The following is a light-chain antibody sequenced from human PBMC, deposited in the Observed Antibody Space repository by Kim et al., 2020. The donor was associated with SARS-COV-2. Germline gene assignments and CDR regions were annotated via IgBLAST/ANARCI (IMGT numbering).Light chain of an antibody. CDR2: GAS. CDR1: QSISSSY. V-gene: IGKV3-20*01. Sequence: IVLTQSPGTLSLSPGERATLSCRASQSISSSYLAWYQQKPGQAPRVLIYGASSRATGIPDRFSGSGSGTDFTLTISRLEPEDFAVYYCQQYDSSLMYTFGQGTKLEI. J-gene: IGKJ2*01. CDR3: QQYDSSLMYT.